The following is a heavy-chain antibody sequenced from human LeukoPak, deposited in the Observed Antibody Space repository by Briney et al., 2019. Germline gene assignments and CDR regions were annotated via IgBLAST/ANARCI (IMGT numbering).Heavy chain of an antibody. D-gene: IGHD2-2*01. V-gene: IGHV1-3*01. CDR1: GYTFTSYA. CDR3: ARDMGLDCSSTSCLDYGMDV. CDR2: INAGNGNT. Sequence: AASVKVSCKASGYTFTSYAMHWVRQAPGQRLEWMGWINAGNGNTKYSQKFQGRVTITRDTSASTAYMELSSPRSKDTAVYYCARDMGLDCSSTSCLDYGMDVWGQGTTVTVSS. J-gene: IGHJ6*02.